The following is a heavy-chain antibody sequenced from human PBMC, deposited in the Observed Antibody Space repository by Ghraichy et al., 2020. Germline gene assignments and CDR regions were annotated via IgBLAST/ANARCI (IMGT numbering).Heavy chain of an antibody. CDR3: VKDVRDKMLFDAFDV. CDR2: ISSNSKYS. CDR1: GFTFSSFS. Sequence: GGSLRLSCAASGFTFSSFSMNWVRQAPGKGLEWVASISSNSKYSYYTDSVQGRFTISRDTTKNSLFLQMDSLRAEDTAIYYCVKDVRDKMLFDAFDVWGKGTLVTVSS. J-gene: IGHJ3*01. V-gene: IGHV3-21*06. D-gene: IGHD3-10*02.